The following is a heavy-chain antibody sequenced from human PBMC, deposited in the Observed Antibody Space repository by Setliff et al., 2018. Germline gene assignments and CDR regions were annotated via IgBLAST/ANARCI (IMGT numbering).Heavy chain of an antibody. V-gene: IGHV4-4*02. D-gene: IGHD1-1*01. J-gene: IGHJ4*02. Sequence: SETLSLTCAVSGVSINSLSWWSWVRQSPGKGLEWIGEINHRGSTNYNSSLKSRVTISVDTSKSQFSLRLNSVTAADTAVYYCARTGTYRYFDYWGRGTLVTVSS. CDR2: INHRGST. CDR3: ARTGTYRYFDY. CDR1: GVSINSLSW.